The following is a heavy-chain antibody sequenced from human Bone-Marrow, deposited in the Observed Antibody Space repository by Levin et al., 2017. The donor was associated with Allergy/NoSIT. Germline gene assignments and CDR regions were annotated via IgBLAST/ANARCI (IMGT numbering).Heavy chain of an antibody. CDR3: ARPKWELLGYFDY. Sequence: KISCKASGGTFSSYAISWVRQAPGQGLEWMGGIIPIFGTANYAQKFQGRVTITADESTSTAYMELSSLRSEDTAVYYCARPKWELLGYFDYWGQGTLVTVSS. J-gene: IGHJ4*02. CDR1: GGTFSSYA. V-gene: IGHV1-69*01. CDR2: IIPIFGTA. D-gene: IGHD1-26*01.